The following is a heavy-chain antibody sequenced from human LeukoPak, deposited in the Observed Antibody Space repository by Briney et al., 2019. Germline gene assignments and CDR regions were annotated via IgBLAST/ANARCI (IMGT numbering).Heavy chain of an antibody. CDR2: ISYDGGNK. D-gene: IGHD5-24*01. CDR1: GFTFSNYA. J-gene: IGHJ4*02. Sequence: VGSLRLSCAASGFTFSNYAMHCVRQAPGKGLEWVAFISYDGGNKHYADSVKGRFTISRDNSKNTLYLQMNSLRPEDTAVYYCARARFGYNRGPFDYWGQGILVTVSS. V-gene: IGHV3-30-3*01. CDR3: ARARFGYNRGPFDY.